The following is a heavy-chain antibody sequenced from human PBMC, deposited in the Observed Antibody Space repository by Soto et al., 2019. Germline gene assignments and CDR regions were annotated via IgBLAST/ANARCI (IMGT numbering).Heavy chain of an antibody. CDR2: IYYSGST. J-gene: IGHJ4*02. CDR1: GGSISSGDYH. V-gene: IGHV4-30-4*01. Sequence: PSETLSLTCTVSGGSISSGDYHWSWIRQPPGKGLEWIGYIYYSGSTYYNPSLKSRVIISVDTSKNQFSLKLSSVTAADTAVYYCARAPPYSSGWLFDYWGQGTLVTVSS. CDR3: ARAPPYSSGWLFDY. D-gene: IGHD6-19*01.